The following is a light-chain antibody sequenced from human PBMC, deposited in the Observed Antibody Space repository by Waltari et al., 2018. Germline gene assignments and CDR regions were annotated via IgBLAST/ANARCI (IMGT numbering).Light chain of an antibody. CDR3: QQYGNSAPIT. CDR1: QRVSSSN. Sequence: EIVLTQSPGTLSLSPGERATLSCRASQRVSSSNLAWYQQTPGQAPRLLIYGASSRATGIPDRFSGSGSGTDFTLTISRLEPEDFAMYYCQQYGNSAPITFGQGTRLEIK. CDR2: GAS. J-gene: IGKJ5*01. V-gene: IGKV3-20*01.